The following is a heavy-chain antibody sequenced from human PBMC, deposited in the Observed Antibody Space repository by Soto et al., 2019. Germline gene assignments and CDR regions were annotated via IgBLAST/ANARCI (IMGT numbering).Heavy chain of an antibody. CDR3: ARVNAPLITLLREIYYFVY. CDR1: GGSFSGYY. J-gene: IGHJ4*02. V-gene: IGHV4-34*01. CDR2: INHSGST. Sequence: SETLSLTCAVYGGSFSGYYCIWIRQPPGKGLEWIGEINHSGSTNYNPSLKSRVTISLDTSKNQFSLNLNSVTAADTAVYYCARVNAPLITLLREIYYFVYWSQGTLVTVSS. D-gene: IGHD3-10*01.